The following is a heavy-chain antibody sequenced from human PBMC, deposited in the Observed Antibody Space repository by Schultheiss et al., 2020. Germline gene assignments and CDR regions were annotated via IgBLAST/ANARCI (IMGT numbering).Heavy chain of an antibody. D-gene: IGHD5-18*01. CDR1: GFTFSNYA. CDR3: ARDRESGGYGSDY. CDR2: ISYDGNKK. Sequence: GGSLRLSCAASGFTFSNYAMHWVRQAPGKGLEWVAVISYDGNKKYYADSVKGRFTISRDNSKSTLHLQMSSLRADDTAVYYCARDRESGGYGSDYWGQGTLVTVSS. V-gene: IGHV3-30-3*01. J-gene: IGHJ4*02.